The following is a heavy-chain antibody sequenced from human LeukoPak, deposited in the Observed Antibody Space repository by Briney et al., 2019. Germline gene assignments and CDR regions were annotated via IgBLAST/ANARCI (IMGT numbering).Heavy chain of an antibody. CDR1: GGSISSYY. CDR2: IYYSGST. V-gene: IGHV4-59*08. D-gene: IGHD6-19*01. Sequence: SETLSLTCTVSGGSISSYYWSWIRQSPGKGLEWIGYIYYSGSTNYNPSLKSRVTISVDTSKNQFSLKLSSVTAADTAVYYCARQGSGGWAIFDYWGQGTLVTVSS. CDR3: ARQGSGGWAIFDY. J-gene: IGHJ4*02.